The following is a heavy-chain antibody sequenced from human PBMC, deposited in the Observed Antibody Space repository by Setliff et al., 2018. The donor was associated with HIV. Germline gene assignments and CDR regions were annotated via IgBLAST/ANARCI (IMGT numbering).Heavy chain of an antibody. CDR3: ATDHVTMAGTRFDF. J-gene: IGHJ4*02. CDR2: INHSGDT. D-gene: IGHD1-1*01. Sequence: PSETLSLTCAVYGGSFSGYYWSWIRQPPGKGLEWIGEINHSGDTKYKPSLKGRVTISIDTSKKQFSLRLKSVTAADTAVYYCATDHVTMAGTRFDFWGQGTLVTVSS. V-gene: IGHV4-34*01. CDR1: GGSFSGYY.